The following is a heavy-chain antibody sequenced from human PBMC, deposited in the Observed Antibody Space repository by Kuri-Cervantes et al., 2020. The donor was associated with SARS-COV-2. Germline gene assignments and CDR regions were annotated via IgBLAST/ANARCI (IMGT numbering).Heavy chain of an antibody. V-gene: IGHV4-39*02. Sequence: SETLSLTCTVSGGSISSSSYYWGWVRQPPGKGLEWIGSIYFSGSTYYTPSLKSRVTISVDTSKNQFSLKLTSVTATDTAVYYCARDWGYSYAEGAFDIWGQGTMVTVSS. J-gene: IGHJ3*02. CDR1: GGSISSSSYY. CDR3: ARDWGYSYAEGAFDI. D-gene: IGHD5-18*01. CDR2: IYFSGST.